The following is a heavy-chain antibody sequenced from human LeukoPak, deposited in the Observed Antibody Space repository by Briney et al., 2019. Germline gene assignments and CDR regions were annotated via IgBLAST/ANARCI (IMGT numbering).Heavy chain of an antibody. J-gene: IGHJ5*02. Sequence: KPSETLSLTCSVSSGSISSYYWGWIRQPPGKGLEWIGSIYNSGSTYYNPSLKSRVTISVDTSKNQFSLNLYSVTAADTAVYYCARHYYGSGINLFDPWGQGTLVTVSS. CDR2: IYNSGST. D-gene: IGHD3-10*01. V-gene: IGHV4-39*01. CDR3: ARHYYGSGINLFDP. CDR1: SGSISSYY.